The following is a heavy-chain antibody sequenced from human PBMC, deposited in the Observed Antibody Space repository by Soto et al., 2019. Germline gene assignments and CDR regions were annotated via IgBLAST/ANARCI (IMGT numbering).Heavy chain of an antibody. V-gene: IGHV4-31*03. Sequence: PSETLSLTCTVSGGSISSGGYYWSWIRQHPGMGLEWIGYIYYSGSTYYNPSLKSRVTISVDTSKNQFSLKLSSVTAADTAVYYCARDYYDSSGLRAFDIWGQGTMVTVSS. CDR1: GGSISSGGYY. D-gene: IGHD3-22*01. J-gene: IGHJ3*02. CDR3: ARDYYDSSGLRAFDI. CDR2: IYYSGST.